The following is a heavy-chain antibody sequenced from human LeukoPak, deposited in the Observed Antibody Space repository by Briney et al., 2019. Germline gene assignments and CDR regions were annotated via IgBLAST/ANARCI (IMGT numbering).Heavy chain of an antibody. CDR2: IYYSGST. CDR3: ARDQTGGNAAWYFDL. Sequence: SETLSLTCTVSGGSISSGDYYWRWIRQPPGKGLEGIGYIYYSGSTYYNPSLKSRVTISVDSSKNQFSLKLSSVTAADTAVYYCARDQTGGNAAWYFDLWGRGTLVTVSS. J-gene: IGHJ2*01. D-gene: IGHD4-23*01. CDR1: GGSISSGDYY. V-gene: IGHV4-30-4*01.